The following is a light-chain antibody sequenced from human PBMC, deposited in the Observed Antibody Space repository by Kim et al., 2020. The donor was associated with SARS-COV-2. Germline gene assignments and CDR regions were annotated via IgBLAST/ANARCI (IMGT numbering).Light chain of an antibody. CDR1: QDIRND. CDR2: AAS. CDR3: LQHNSYPRT. J-gene: IGKJ1*01. V-gene: IGKV1-17*01. Sequence: AAVGDRVTISCRARQDIRNDLGWYQQKPGKAHKRLIYAASSLQNGVPSRFSGSGSGTEFTLTSSSLQPEDFATYYCLQHNSYPRTFGQGTKVDIK.